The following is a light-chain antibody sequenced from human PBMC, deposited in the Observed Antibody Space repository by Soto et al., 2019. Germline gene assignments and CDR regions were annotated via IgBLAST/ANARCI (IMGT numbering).Light chain of an antibody. V-gene: IGKV3-20*01. CDR2: GAS. J-gene: IGKJ4*01. CDR1: QSVSSSY. Sequence: EIVLTQSPGTLSLSPGERATLSCRASQSVSSSYLAWYQQKPGQAPRLLIYGASSRATGIPDRFSGSGSGRDFTLTISRLEPEGFAVYYCQQYGSSPPLTFGGGTKVEIK. CDR3: QQYGSSPPLT.